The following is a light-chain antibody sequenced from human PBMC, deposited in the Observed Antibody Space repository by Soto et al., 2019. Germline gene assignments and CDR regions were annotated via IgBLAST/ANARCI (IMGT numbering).Light chain of an antibody. CDR1: QSVSSY. Sequence: EIVLSQSPATLSLSPGERAPLSCRASQSVSSYLAWYQQKPGQAPRLLIYDASNRATGIPARFSGSGSGTDFTLTISSLEPEDFAVYYCQQHNNWPRTFGQGTKVDI. CDR2: DAS. V-gene: IGKV3-11*01. J-gene: IGKJ1*01. CDR3: QQHNNWPRT.